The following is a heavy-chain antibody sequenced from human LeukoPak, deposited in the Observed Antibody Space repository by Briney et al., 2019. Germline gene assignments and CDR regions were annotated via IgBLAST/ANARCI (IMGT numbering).Heavy chain of an antibody. J-gene: IGHJ4*02. CDR2: ISAYNTNT. CDR3: ARVRWVHRPGPSHY. CDR1: GYTFSGYY. V-gene: IGHV1-2*02. Sequence: EASVKVSCKASGYTFSGYYMHWVRQAPGQGPEWMRWISAYNTNTNYAQKFQGRVTMTRNTSISTAYMELSSLRSEDTAVYYCARVRWVHRPGPSHYWGQGTLVTVSS. D-gene: IGHD5-24*01.